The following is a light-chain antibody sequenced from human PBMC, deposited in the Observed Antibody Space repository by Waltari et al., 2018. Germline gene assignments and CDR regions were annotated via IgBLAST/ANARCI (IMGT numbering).Light chain of an antibody. CDR1: SSDVGGYNF. J-gene: IGLJ2*01. V-gene: IGLV2-14*03. Sequence: QSALTQPASVSGSPGQSITISCTGTSSDVGGYNFVPWYQQHPGKAPKLMIYDVDNRPSGVSNRFSGTKSGNTAALTISGLQAEDEAVYYCSSYTSSGTLGVFGGGTKLTVL. CDR3: SSYTSSGTLGV. CDR2: DVD.